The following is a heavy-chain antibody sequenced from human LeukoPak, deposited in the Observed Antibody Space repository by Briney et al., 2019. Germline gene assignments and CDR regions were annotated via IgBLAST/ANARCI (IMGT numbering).Heavy chain of an antibody. CDR2: INHSGST. CDR3: ARAYSVRGVTYNWFDP. CDR1: GGSFSGYY. J-gene: IGHJ5*02. D-gene: IGHD3-10*01. V-gene: IGHV4-34*01. Sequence: PSETPSLTCAVYGGSFSGYYWSWVRQPPGKGLEWIGEINHSGSTNYNPSLKSRVTISVDTSKNQFSLKLSSVTAADTAVHYCARAYSVRGVTYNWFDPWGQGTLVTVST.